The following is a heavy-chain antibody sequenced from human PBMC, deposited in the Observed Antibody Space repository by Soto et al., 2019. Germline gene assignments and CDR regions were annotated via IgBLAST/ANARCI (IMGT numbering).Heavy chain of an antibody. CDR3: TKGGKTIPDY. V-gene: IGHV3-23*01. Sequence: EVQLLESGGGLVQPGGSLRLSCAASGFTFSNYAMSWVRQAPGKGLEWVTLISDTGGITSYADSVKGRFTISRDNSKSTLYLHMNSLRAEDTALYYCTKGGKTIPDYWGQGTLVTVSS. J-gene: IGHJ4*02. D-gene: IGHD2-21*01. CDR2: ISDTGGIT. CDR1: GFTFSNYA.